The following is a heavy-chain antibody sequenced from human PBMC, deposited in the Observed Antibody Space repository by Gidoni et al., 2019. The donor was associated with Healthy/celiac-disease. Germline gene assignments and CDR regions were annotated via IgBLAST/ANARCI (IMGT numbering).Heavy chain of an antibody. CDR3: AKGSSSWYLHWFDP. Sequence: EVQLVESGGGLVQPGRSLRLSCAASGFTFDDYAMHWVRQAPGKGLEWVSGISWNSGSIGYADSVKGRFTISRDNAKNSLYLQMNSLRAEDTALYYCAKGSSSWYLHWFDPWGQGTLVTVSS. J-gene: IGHJ5*02. D-gene: IGHD6-13*01. CDR1: GFTFDDYA. CDR2: ISWNSGSI. V-gene: IGHV3-9*01.